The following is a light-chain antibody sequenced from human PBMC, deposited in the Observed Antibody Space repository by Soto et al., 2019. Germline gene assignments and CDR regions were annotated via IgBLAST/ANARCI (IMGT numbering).Light chain of an antibody. J-gene: IGKJ2*01. CDR1: QSVSSN. CDR2: GAS. V-gene: IGKV3-15*01. Sequence: EIVMTQSPATLSVSPGERAALSCRASQSVSSNFAWYQQKPGQAPRLLIYGASTRATGIPARFSGSGSGPEFTLTISSLQSEDFAVYYCQQYNKWPYTFGQGTKVEIK. CDR3: QQYNKWPYT.